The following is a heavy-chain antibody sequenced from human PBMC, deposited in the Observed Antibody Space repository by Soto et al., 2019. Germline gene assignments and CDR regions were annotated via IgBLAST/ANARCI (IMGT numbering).Heavy chain of an antibody. Sequence: PSETLSLTCAVYGGSFSGYYWSWIRQPPGKGLEWIGEINHSGSTNYNPSLKSRVTISVDTSKNQFSLKLSSVTAADTAVYYCASRPGDYGPFDYWGQGTLVTVSS. J-gene: IGHJ4*02. CDR3: ASRPGDYGPFDY. D-gene: IGHD4-17*01. V-gene: IGHV4-34*01. CDR1: GGSFSGYY. CDR2: INHSGST.